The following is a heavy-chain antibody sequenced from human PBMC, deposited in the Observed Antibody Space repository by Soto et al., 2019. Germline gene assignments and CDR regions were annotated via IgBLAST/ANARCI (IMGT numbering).Heavy chain of an antibody. CDR1: GCTFGDYA. D-gene: IGHD6-6*01. V-gene: IGHV3-49*03. J-gene: IGHJ4*02. CDR2: IRSKAYGGTT. Sequence: GGSLRVSCTASGCTFGDYAMSWFRQAPGKGLEWVGFIRSKAYGGTTEYAASVKGRFTISRDDSKSIAYLQMNSLKTEDTAVYYCTTKREVEYSSSSLPHFDYWGQGTLVTVSS. CDR3: TTKREVEYSSSSLPHFDY.